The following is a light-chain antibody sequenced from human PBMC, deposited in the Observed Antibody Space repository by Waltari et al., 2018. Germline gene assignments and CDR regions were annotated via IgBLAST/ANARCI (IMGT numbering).Light chain of an antibody. J-gene: IGKJ5*01. V-gene: IGKV4-1*01. CDR2: WAS. Sequence: DIVMTQSPASLAVSLGERATIHCKSSQSVLSSSNNKNYLTWYQQKPGQPPKLLIYWASIRESGVPDRFSGSGSGTDFTLTISSLQAEDVAVYYCQQYYSTPSITFGQGTRLEIK. CDR1: QSVLSSSNNKNY. CDR3: QQYYSTPSIT.